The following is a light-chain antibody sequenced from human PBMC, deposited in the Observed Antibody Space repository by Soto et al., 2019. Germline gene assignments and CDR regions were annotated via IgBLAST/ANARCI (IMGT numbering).Light chain of an antibody. CDR3: QQRSNWPRT. CDR1: QSVSSY. V-gene: IGKV3-11*01. CDR2: DVS. J-gene: IGKJ2*01. Sequence: EIVLTQSPATLSLSPGDTATLSCRASQSVSSYLAWYQQKPGQAPRLLIYDVSNRATGIPARVSGSGSGTDFTLTIGSLAPEDFAVYYCQQRSNWPRTFGQGTKVEIK.